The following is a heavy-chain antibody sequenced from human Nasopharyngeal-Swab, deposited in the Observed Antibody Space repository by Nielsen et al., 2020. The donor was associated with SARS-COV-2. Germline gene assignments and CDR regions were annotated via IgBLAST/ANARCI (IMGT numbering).Heavy chain of an antibody. CDR2: IYSDDTT. J-gene: IGHJ6*02. Sequence: GESLKISCAASGFTVGNNYMTWVRQAPGKGLEWVSTIYSDDTTYYADSVKGRFTISRHNSENTLFLQMNSLRAEDRAVYYCARGLSRSDIWSGTSLPYYGMDVWGQGTTVTVS. CDR3: ARGLSRSDIWSGTSLPYYGMDV. V-gene: IGHV3-53*04. D-gene: IGHD3-3*01. CDR1: GFTVGNNY.